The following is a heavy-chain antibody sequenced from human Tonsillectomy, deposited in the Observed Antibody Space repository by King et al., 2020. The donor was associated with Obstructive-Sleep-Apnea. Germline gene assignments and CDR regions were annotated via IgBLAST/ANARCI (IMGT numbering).Heavy chain of an antibody. D-gene: IGHD3-22*01. J-gene: IGHJ6*02. V-gene: IGHV4-59*01. CDR1: GGSISSYY. CDR2: IYYSGST. CDR3: ARVQGYYDSSGEGGMDV. Sequence: VQLQESGPGLVKPSETLSLTCTVSGGSISSYYWSWIRQPPGKGLEWIGYIYYSGSTNYNPSLKSRVTISVDTSKNQFSLKLSSVTAADTAVYYCARVQGYYDSSGEGGMDVWGQGTTVTVSS.